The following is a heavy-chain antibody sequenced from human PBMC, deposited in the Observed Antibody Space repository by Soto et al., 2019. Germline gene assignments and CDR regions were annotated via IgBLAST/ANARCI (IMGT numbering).Heavy chain of an antibody. CDR2: ISWNSGSI. D-gene: IGHD6-13*01. J-gene: IGHJ4*02. CDR3: TKNGGRGSSSWYQFDY. CDR1: GFTFDDYA. V-gene: IGHV3-9*01. Sequence: GGSLRLSCAASGFTFDDYAMHWVRQAPGKGLEWVSGISWNSGSIGYADSVKGRFTISRDNAKNSLYLQMNSLRAEDTALYYCTKNGGRGSSSWYQFDYWGQGTRVTVSS.